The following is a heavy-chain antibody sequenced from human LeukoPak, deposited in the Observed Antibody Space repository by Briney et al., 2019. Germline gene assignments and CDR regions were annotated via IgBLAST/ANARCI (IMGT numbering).Heavy chain of an antibody. CDR3: ARRWNYGRNYYIDV. J-gene: IGHJ6*03. CDR1: GGSFGNYY. D-gene: IGHD1-7*01. Sequence: GTLTLTCAAYGGSFGNYYWRWIRQPPGKGREWIGEINDSGRINYNPSLMSRVTVSVDTSKNQFSLRLTSVTATDTAVYYCARRWNYGRNYYIDVWGNGATFTVSS. V-gene: IGHV4-34*01. CDR2: INDSGRI.